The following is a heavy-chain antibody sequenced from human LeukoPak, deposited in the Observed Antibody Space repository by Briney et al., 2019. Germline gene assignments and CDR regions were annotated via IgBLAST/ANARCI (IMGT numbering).Heavy chain of an antibody. Sequence: PSETLSLTCAVYGGSFSGYYWSWIRQPPGKGLEWIGEINHSGSTNYNPSLKSRVTISVDTSKNQFSLKLSSATAADTAVYYCARGHCTNGVCYPSYGMDVWGQGTTVTVSS. V-gene: IGHV4-34*01. CDR2: INHSGST. J-gene: IGHJ6*02. CDR1: GGSFSGYY. CDR3: ARGHCTNGVCYPSYGMDV. D-gene: IGHD2-8*01.